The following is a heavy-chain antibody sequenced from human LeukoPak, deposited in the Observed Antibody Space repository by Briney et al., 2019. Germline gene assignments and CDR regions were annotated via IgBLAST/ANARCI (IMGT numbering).Heavy chain of an antibody. V-gene: IGHV4-4*07. CDR1: GGSISSYY. CDR2: IYTGGST. J-gene: IGHJ4*02. Sequence: PSETLSLTCTVSGGSISSYYWNWIRQPAGKGLEWIGRIYTGGSTNYNPSLKSRVTMSVDTSKNQFSLKVSSVTAADTAVYFCARDYYDSSGFDYWGRGTLVTVSS. D-gene: IGHD3-22*01. CDR3: ARDYYDSSGFDY.